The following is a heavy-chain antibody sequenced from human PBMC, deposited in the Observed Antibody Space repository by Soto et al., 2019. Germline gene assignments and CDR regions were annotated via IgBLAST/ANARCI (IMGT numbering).Heavy chain of an antibody. Sequence: QITLKKSGPTLGNPTQPLPLTCPFFGFSLSTIGVGGGWIRHPPGKALEWLALIYWDDDKRYSSSLNSRLTITKDTSKNQVVPTMTNMDPVDTATYYCAHSRPPRLLDYWGQGTLVTVSS. CDR2: IYWDDDK. V-gene: IGHV2-5*02. J-gene: IGHJ4*02. CDR3: AHSRPPRLLDY. D-gene: IGHD6-6*01. CDR1: GFSLSTIGVG.